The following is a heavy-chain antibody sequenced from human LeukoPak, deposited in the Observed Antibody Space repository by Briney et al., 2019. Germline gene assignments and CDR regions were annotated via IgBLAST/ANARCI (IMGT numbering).Heavy chain of an antibody. CDR3: ARLLTITMVRGYYFDY. CDR1: GYSFTSYW. Sequence: GESLKISCKGSGYSFTSYWIGWVRQMPGKGLEWMGIIYPGDSDTRYSPSFQGQVTISADKSISTAYLQWSSLKASDTAMYYCARLLTITMVRGYYFDYWGQGTLVTVSS. V-gene: IGHV5-51*01. D-gene: IGHD3-10*01. CDR2: IYPGDSDT. J-gene: IGHJ4*02.